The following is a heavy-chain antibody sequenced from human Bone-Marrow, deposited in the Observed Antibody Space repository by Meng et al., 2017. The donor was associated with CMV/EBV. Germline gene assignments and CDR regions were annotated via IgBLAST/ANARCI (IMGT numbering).Heavy chain of an antibody. CDR2: ISSSSSTT. CDR1: GFTFSSYS. D-gene: IGHD4-11*01. Sequence: GESLKISCAASGFTFSSYSMNWVRQAPGKGLEWVSYISSSSSTTYYADSVKGRFTISRDNAKNSLYLQMNSLRAEDTAVYYCARVTTLYYYYGMDVWGQGTTVTVSS. J-gene: IGHJ6*02. CDR3: ARVTTLYYYYGMDV. V-gene: IGHV3-48*04.